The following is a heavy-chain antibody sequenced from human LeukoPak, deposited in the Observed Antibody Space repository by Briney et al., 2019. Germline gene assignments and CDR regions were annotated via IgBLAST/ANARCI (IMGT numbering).Heavy chain of an antibody. CDR1: GFTFDDYA. D-gene: IGHD2-8*01. Sequence: PGGSLRLYCAASGFTFDDYAMHWVRQAPGKGLERVSGISWNSGSIGYADSVKGRFTISRDNAKNSLYLQMNSLRAEDTALYYCAKAGHMYGDAFDIWGQGTMVTVSS. J-gene: IGHJ3*02. V-gene: IGHV3-9*01. CDR3: AKAGHMYGDAFDI. CDR2: ISWNSGSI.